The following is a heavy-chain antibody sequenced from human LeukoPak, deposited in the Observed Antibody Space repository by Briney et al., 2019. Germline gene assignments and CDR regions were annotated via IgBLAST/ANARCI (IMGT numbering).Heavy chain of an antibody. Sequence: GGSLRLSCAASGFTFSSDWMSWVRQAPGKGLEWVANIKQDGSEKYYVDSVKGRFTISRDNAKNSLYLQMNSLRAEDTAVYYCARDHYYDSSGSYWGQGTLVTVSS. CDR1: GFTFSSDW. V-gene: IGHV3-7*01. CDR2: IKQDGSEK. J-gene: IGHJ4*02. D-gene: IGHD3-22*01. CDR3: ARDHYYDSSGSY.